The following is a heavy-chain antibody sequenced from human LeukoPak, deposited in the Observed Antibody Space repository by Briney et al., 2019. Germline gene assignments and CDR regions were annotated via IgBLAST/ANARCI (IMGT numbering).Heavy chain of an antibody. CDR1: GFTFNNYA. CDR3: AREGQPDGTLNYYYYYMDV. D-gene: IGHD2/OR15-2a*01. J-gene: IGHJ6*03. CDR2: ISGSGGST. Sequence: GGSLRLSCAASGFTFNNYAMSWVRQAPGKGLEWVSAISGSGGSTYYADSVKGRFTISRDNSKNTVYLQMNSLRAEDTAVYYCAREGQPDGTLNYYYYYMDVWGKGTTVTVSS. V-gene: IGHV3-23*01.